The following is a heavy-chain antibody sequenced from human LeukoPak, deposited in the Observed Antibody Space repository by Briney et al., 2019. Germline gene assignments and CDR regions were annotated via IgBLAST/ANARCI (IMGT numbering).Heavy chain of an antibody. CDR1: GDSISSSSYY. Sequence: PSETLSLTGTVSGDSISSSSYYWAWIRQPPGKGLGWIGSIYYSGSTHYNPSLESRVTMSVDTSKNQLSLKLTSVTAADAAVYYCARQRAYYGSGSYYSGFDYWGQGALITVSS. D-gene: IGHD3-10*01. CDR2: IYYSGST. J-gene: IGHJ4*02. CDR3: ARQRAYYGSGSYYSGFDY. V-gene: IGHV4-39*01.